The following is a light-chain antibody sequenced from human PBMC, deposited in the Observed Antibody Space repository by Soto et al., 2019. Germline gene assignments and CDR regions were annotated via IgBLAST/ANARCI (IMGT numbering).Light chain of an antibody. CDR2: GAS. V-gene: IGKV3-20*01. CDR3: QQYGSSRYT. CDR1: QSVSSSY. J-gene: IGKJ2*01. Sequence: EIVLTQSPGTLSLSPGERATLSSRASQSVSSSYLAWYQQKPGQAPRLLIYGASSRATGIPDRFSGSGSGTDFTLTISRLEPEDFAVYYCQQYGSSRYTFGHGTKLEIK.